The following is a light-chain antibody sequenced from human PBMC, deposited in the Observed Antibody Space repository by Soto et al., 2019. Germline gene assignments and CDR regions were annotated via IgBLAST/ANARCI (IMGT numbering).Light chain of an antibody. CDR3: QQSYSTWT. V-gene: IGKV1-39*01. J-gene: IGKJ1*01. Sequence: DIQMTQSPSSLSASVGDRVTITCRASQSISSYLNWYQQKPAKAPKLLIYAASSLQSGVPSRFSGSGSGTDFTLTISSLQPEDFATYYCQQSYSTWTFGQGTKV. CDR1: QSISSY. CDR2: AAS.